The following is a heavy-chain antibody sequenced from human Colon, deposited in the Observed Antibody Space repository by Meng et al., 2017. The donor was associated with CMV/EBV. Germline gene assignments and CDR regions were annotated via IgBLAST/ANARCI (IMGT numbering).Heavy chain of an antibody. CDR3: ARQRRRINLLKGNEADFHGDMDV. V-gene: IGHV4-34*01. J-gene: IGHJ6*02. D-gene: IGHD3-10*01. CDR2: INYSGNT. CDR1: GGSFSDYY. Sequence: SETLSLTCAVYGGSFSDYYWSWVRQPPGKGLEWIGEINYSGNTNYNPSLKSRVTMSVDTSKNEFSLKLRSVTAADTAVYYCARQRRRINLLKGNEADFHGDMDVWGQGTTVTVSS.